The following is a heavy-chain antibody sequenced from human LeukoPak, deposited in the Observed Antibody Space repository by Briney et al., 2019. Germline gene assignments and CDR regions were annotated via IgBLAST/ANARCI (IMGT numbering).Heavy chain of an antibody. CDR2: IRSKAYGGTP. J-gene: IGHJ4*02. CDR3: GSGSGWYSPDY. V-gene: IGHV3-49*03. D-gene: IGHD6-19*01. Sequence: GGSLRLSCTVSGFNFGDYLMNWFRQAPGKGLEWVGFIRSKAYGGTPEYAASVRGRFTISRDDSKSIAHLQMNSLKTEDTAVYYCGSGSGWYSPDYWGQGTLVTVSS. CDR1: GFNFGDYL.